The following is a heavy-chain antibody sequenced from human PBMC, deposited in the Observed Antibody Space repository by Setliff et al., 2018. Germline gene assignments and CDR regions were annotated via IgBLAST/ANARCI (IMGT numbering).Heavy chain of an antibody. J-gene: IGHJ1*01. D-gene: IGHD6-19*01. V-gene: IGHV3-30*02. CDR3: AREGSIGWSQYFHH. CDR1: GFVFGTYG. CDR2: VRFDGSYK. Sequence: PGESLKISCAASGFVFGTYGMHWVRQAPGKGLDWVASVRFDGSYKVYADSVKGRFTISRDNSENTLFLQMTSLRPEDTGLYYCAREGSIGWSQYFHHWGQGTPVTVSS.